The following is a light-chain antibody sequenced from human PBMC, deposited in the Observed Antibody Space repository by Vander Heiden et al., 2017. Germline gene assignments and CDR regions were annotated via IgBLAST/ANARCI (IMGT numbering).Light chain of an antibody. CDR3: HQYYSYPRT. CDR1: QGISSS. Sequence: AIRMTQSPSSLSASTGDRVTISCRASQGISSSLAWYQQKPGKAPKLLSYGASTLQSGVPSRFSGSGSGTNFSLTIDFLQSEDFATYYCHQYYSYPRTFGQGTKVEIK. V-gene: IGKV1-8*01. CDR2: GAS. J-gene: IGKJ1*01.